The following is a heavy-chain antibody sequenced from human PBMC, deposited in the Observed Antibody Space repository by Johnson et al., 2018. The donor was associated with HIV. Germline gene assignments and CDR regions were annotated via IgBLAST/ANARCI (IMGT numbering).Heavy chain of an antibody. J-gene: IGHJ3*02. Sequence: VQLVESGGVVVQPGGSLRLSCVASGFTFDDYAMHWVRQSPGKGLEWISVIGWDGGTSYYADSVKGRFTISRDNNKNSLYLQMTSLRPEDIAFYYCGSLGDGHQKGAFEICGHGTMVTVSS. V-gene: IGHV3-43D*03. CDR2: IGWDGGTS. D-gene: IGHD3-16*01. CDR1: GFTFDDYA. CDR3: GSLGDGHQKGAFEI.